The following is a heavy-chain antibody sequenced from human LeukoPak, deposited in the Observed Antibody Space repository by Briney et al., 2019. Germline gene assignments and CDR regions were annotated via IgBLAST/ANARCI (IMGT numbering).Heavy chain of an antibody. Sequence: GGSLRLSCAASGLTFSSYWMSWVRQAPGKGLEWVANIKQDGSEKYYVDSVKGRFTITRGNAKNSLYLQMNSLRAEDTAVYYCARTYVPTYYFDSSGHYQAYFDYWGQGTLVTVSS. D-gene: IGHD3-22*01. J-gene: IGHJ4*02. V-gene: IGHV3-7*01. CDR3: ARTYVPTYYFDSSGHYQAYFDY. CDR2: IKQDGSEK. CDR1: GLTFSSYW.